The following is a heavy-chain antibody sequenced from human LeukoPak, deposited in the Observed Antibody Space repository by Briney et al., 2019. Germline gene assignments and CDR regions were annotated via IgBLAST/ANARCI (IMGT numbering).Heavy chain of an antibody. J-gene: IGHJ5*02. V-gene: IGHV3-48*04. CDR2: IRSDSGTI. CDR1: GFTFSSYS. CDR3: ARGRGYCSSTSCQNWFDL. D-gene: IGHD2-2*01. Sequence: GGSLRLSCAGSGFTFSSYSMNWVRQAPGKGLEWVGCIRSDSGTIYYADSVKGRFTISRDNDKNSLYLQVNSLRAEDTAVYYCARGRGYCSSTSCQNWFDLWGQGTLVTVSS.